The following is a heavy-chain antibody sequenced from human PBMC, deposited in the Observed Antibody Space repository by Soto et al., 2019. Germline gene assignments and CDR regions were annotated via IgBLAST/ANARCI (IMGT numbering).Heavy chain of an antibody. J-gene: IGHJ4*02. V-gene: IGHV3-33*01. D-gene: IGHD6-13*01. Sequence: QVQLVESGGGVVQPGRSLRLSCAASGFTFSSYGMHWVRQAPGKGLEWVAVIWYDGSNKYYEDSVKGRFTISRDNSKNTLYLQMNSLRAEDTALYYYARGEGTYSRSWYVPFDYWGQGTLVTVSS. CDR2: IWYDGSNK. CDR3: ARGEGTYSRSWYVPFDY. CDR1: GFTFSSYG.